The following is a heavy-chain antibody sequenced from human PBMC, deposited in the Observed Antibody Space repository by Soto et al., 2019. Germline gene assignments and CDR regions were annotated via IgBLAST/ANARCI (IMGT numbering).Heavy chain of an antibody. CDR1: GFIFGFYW. CDR3: ARIRATDYEIDY. V-gene: IGHV3-7*03. D-gene: IGHD3-22*01. J-gene: IGHJ4*02. CDR2: IERHGNDK. Sequence: GSLRLSCSASGFIFGFYWMTWVRQAPGKGLEWVANIERHGNDKYYVDSVTGRLTISRDNAQNSLFLQMNNLRAEDTAVYFCARIRATDYEIDYWGQGTLVTVSS.